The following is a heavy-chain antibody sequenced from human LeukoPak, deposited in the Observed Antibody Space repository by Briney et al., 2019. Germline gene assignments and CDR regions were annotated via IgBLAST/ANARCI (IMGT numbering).Heavy chain of an antibody. CDR2: MNPNSVNT. D-gene: IGHD1-7*01. J-gene: IGHJ6*03. CDR3: ATTQYNWNYGNHSSSYYIDV. CDR1: GYTFTGYD. V-gene: IGHV1-8*01. Sequence: ASVKDSREASGYTFTGYDINWVRQAPGQGGEWMGWMNPNSVNTGYAQKLQGGVTITRNTSLRTHYMELRSLREEETAVYYFATTQYNWNYGNHSSSYYIDVWGKGTTVTVSS.